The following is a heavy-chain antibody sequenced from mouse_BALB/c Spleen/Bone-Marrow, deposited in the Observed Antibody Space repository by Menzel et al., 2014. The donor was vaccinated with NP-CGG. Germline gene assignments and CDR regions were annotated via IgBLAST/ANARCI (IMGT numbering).Heavy chain of an antibody. J-gene: IGHJ4*01. D-gene: IGHD2-1*01. V-gene: IGHV5-6-5*01. Sequence: EVHLVESRGGLVKPGGSLKLSCAASGFTFSSYAMSWVRQTPEKRLEWVASISSGGSTFYPDSVKGRFTISRENARNILYLQMSSLRSEDTAMYYCVYGNYSYYYAMDFWGQGTSVTVSS. CDR3: VYGNYSYYYAMDF. CDR1: GFTFSSYA. CDR2: ISSGGST.